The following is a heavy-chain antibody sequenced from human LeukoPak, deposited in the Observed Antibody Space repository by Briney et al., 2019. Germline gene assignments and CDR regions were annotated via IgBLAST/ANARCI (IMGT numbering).Heavy chain of an antibody. J-gene: IGHJ6*03. Sequence: SETLSLTCTVSGDSISGYYWSWVRLPPGKGLEYIGYIHTSGSTNYSPSLKSRVTMSVDTSKNQFSLTLTSVTAADTAMYYCARLIGSKLPRLAYSYHYLDVWGKGTTVTVSS. V-gene: IGHV4-4*09. D-gene: IGHD1-7*01. CDR1: GDSISGYY. CDR2: IHTSGST. CDR3: ARLIGSKLPRLAYSYHYLDV.